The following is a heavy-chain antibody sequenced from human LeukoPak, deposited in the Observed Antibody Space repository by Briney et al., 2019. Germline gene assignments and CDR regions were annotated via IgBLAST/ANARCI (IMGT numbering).Heavy chain of an antibody. D-gene: IGHD3-22*01. V-gene: IGHV1-18*01. CDR1: GYTFTSYG. CDR2: ISAYNGNT. Sequence: ASVKVSCKASGYTFTSYGISWVRQAPGQGLEWMGWISAYNGNTNYAQKLQGRVTMTTDTSTSTAYMELRSLRSDDTAVYYCARDSDYDTLGDAFDIWGQGTMVTVSS. J-gene: IGHJ3*02. CDR3: ARDSDYDTLGDAFDI.